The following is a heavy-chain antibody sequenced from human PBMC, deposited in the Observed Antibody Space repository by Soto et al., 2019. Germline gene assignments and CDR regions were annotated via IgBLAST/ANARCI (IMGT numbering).Heavy chain of an antibody. CDR1: GGTFSSYA. D-gene: IGHD3-22*01. Sequence: SVKVSCKASGGTFSSYAISWVRQAPGQGLEWMGGIIPIFGTANYAQKFQGRVTITADESTSTAYMELSSLRSEDTAVYYCARGTYYYDSSGYYFYYFDYWGQGTLVTVSS. J-gene: IGHJ4*02. CDR2: IIPIFGTA. V-gene: IGHV1-69*13. CDR3: ARGTYYYDSSGYYFYYFDY.